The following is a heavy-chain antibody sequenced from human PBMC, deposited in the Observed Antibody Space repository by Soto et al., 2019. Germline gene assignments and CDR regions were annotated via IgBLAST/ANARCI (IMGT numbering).Heavy chain of an antibody. V-gene: IGHV5-51*01. J-gene: IGHJ6*02. CDR2: IYPGDSDT. CDR1: GYSFTGYW. Sequence: PGESLKISCKGSGYSFTGYWIGWVRQMPVKGLEWMGIIYPGDSDTRYSPSFQGQVTISADKSISTAYLQWSSLKASDTAMYYCARRSSSWSDYYYYGMDVWGQGTTVTVSS. CDR3: ARRSSSWSDYYYYGMDV. D-gene: IGHD6-13*01.